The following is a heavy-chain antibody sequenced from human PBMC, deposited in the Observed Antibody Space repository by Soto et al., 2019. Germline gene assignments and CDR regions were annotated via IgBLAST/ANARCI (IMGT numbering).Heavy chain of an antibody. V-gene: IGHV1-8*01. CDR3: ARRGYSSSWYYYYYYGMDV. CDR2: MNPNSGNT. Sequence: QVQLVQSGAEVKKPGASVKVSCKASGYTFTSYDINWVRQATGQGLEWMGWMNPNSGNTGYAQKCQARVNMTRNTSISTAYMELSSLRSEDTAVYYCARRGYSSSWYYYYYYGMDVWGQGTTVTVSS. J-gene: IGHJ6*02. CDR1: GYTFTSYD. D-gene: IGHD6-13*01.